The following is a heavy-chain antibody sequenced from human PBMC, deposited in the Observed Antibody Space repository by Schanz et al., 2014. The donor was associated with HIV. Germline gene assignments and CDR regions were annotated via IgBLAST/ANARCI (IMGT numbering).Heavy chain of an antibody. CDR2: IKEDGSEK. CDR1: GFTFSRYW. D-gene: IGHD3-22*01. J-gene: IGHJ4*02. Sequence: EVQLVESGGGLVQPGGSLRLSCAASGFTFSRYWMTWVRQAPGKGLERVANIKEDGSEKYHADSVKGRFTISRDNAKNSLFLQMESLRTEDTAVYYCAKPEYDSSGNSQSHIDYWGQGTLVTVSS. CDR3: AKPEYDSSGNSQSHIDY. V-gene: IGHV3-7*03.